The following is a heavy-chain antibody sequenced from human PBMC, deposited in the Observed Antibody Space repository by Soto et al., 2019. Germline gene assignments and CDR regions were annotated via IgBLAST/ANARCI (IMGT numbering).Heavy chain of an antibody. CDR2: INPSDSST. J-gene: IGHJ4*02. CDR1: GYTFTSYY. D-gene: IGHD1-26*01. Sequence: GASVEVSCKASGYTFTSYYMHWVRQSPGQRLEWIGIINPSDSSTNYAQKLQGRVTMTTDTSTSTAYMELRSLRSDDTAGYYCAREVGGTSYWGQGTLVTVSS. V-gene: IGHV1-46*01. CDR3: AREVGGTSY.